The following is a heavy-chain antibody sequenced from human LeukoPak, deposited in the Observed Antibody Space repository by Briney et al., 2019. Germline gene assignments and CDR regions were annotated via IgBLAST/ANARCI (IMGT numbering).Heavy chain of an antibody. CDR1: EFSVGSNY. CDR2: ISYDGNNK. Sequence: GGSLRLSCAASEFSVGSNYMTWVRQAPGKGLEWVAVISYDGNNKYYPDSVKGRFTISRDNSKNTLYLQMNSLRAEDTAVYYCAKEGGYYDSTSWGQGTLVTVSS. V-gene: IGHV3-30*18. J-gene: IGHJ4*02. CDR3: AKEGGYYDSTS. D-gene: IGHD3-22*01.